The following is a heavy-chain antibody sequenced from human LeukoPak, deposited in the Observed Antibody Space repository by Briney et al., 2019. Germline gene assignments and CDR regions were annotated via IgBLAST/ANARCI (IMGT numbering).Heavy chain of an antibody. J-gene: IGHJ4*02. CDR1: GDSMSSYY. D-gene: IGHD3-22*01. CDR2: IYYSGIT. CDR3: ARGGFYYDSSGFMGIEN. Sequence: SETLSLTCTVSGDSMSSYYWSWIRQPPGKGLEWIGFIYYSGITNYNPSLKSRVTISVDTSKNQFSLKLSSVTAADTAVYFCARGGFYYDSSGFMGIENWGQGTLVTVSS. V-gene: IGHV4-59*01.